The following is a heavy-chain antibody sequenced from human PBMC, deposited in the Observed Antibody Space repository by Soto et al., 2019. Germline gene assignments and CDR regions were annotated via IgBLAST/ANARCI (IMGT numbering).Heavy chain of an antibody. J-gene: IGHJ6*02. D-gene: IGHD3-22*01. CDR2: ISAYNGNT. Sequence: QVQLVQSGAEVKKPGASVKVSCKASGYTFTSYGISWVRQAPGQGLEWMGWISAYNGNTNYAQKLQGRVTMTTDTSTRTAYMERRRVRSDDTAVYYCERADSSGYHYYYYGMDVWGQGTTVTVSS. CDR3: ERADSSGYHYYYYGMDV. CDR1: GYTFTSYG. V-gene: IGHV1-18*01.